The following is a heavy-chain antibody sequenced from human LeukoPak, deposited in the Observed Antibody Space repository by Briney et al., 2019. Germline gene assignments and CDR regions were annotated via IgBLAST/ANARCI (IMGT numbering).Heavy chain of an antibody. CDR2: ITNSGGNT. Sequence: SGGSLRLSCAASGLTFNSYAMSWVRQAPGKGLEWVSGITNSGGNTYYADSVKGRFTISRDNSKSTLYLQMNSLRDEDTAVFYCAKGGQTDRFDYWGQGALVTVSS. V-gene: IGHV3-23*01. J-gene: IGHJ4*02. CDR3: AKGGQTDRFDY. D-gene: IGHD5-12*01. CDR1: GLTFNSYA.